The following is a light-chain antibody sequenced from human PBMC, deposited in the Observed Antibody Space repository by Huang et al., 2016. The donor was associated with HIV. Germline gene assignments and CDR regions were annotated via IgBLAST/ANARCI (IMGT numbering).Light chain of an antibody. CDR1: QSLLYTSSNKNY. Sequence: DIVMTQSPDSLAVSLGERATINCKSSQSLLYTSSNKNYLAWYQQKAGQPPKLRIYWASTRESGVPDRFSGGGSRTDFTLTINNLQAEDVAVYYCQQYYLSSSLTFGQGTKVEIK. V-gene: IGKV4-1*01. CDR2: WAS. CDR3: QQYYLSSSLT. J-gene: IGKJ1*01.